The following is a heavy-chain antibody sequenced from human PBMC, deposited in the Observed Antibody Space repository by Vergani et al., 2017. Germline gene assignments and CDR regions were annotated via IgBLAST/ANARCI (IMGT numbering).Heavy chain of an antibody. J-gene: IGHJ4*02. D-gene: IGHD2-2*01. CDR2: IYSTGST. Sequence: QLQLQESGPGLVKPSETLSLTCTVSGGSISSGVYYWNWIRQHPGKGLEWIGYIYSTGSTHHNPSLRRRINMSVDTSKNQFSLKLNSVTAAETAMYYCARMGGYXEGDAFRIGYFDSWGPGILVTVSS. CDR1: GGSISSGVYY. CDR3: ARMGGYXEGDAFRIGYFDS. V-gene: IGHV4-31*03.